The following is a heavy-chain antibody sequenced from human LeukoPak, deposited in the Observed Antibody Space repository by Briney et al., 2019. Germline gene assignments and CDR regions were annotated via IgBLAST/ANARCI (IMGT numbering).Heavy chain of an antibody. CDR1: GGSFSGYY. V-gene: IGHV4-34*01. D-gene: IGHD6-13*01. J-gene: IGHJ6*03. CDR3: ARVVKGRQSSSWFYYYYYMDV. CDR2: INHSGST. Sequence: KPSETLSLTCAVYGGSFSGYYWSWIRQPPGKGLEWIGEINHSGSTNHNPSLKSRVTISVDTSKNQFSLKLSSVTAADTAVYYCARVVKGRQSSSWFYYYYYMDVWGKGTTVTVSS.